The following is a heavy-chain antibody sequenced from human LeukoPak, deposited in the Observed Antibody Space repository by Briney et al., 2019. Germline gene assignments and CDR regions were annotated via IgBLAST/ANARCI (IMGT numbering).Heavy chain of an antibody. CDR2: ISAYNGNT. D-gene: IGHD2-2*01. J-gene: IGHJ6*02. V-gene: IGHV1-18*01. Sequence: GASVKVSCKASGYTFTSYGISWVRQAPGQGLEWMGWISAYNGNTNYAQKLQGRVTMTTDTSTSTAYMELRSLRSDDTAVYYCARDIVVVPAADYGMDAWGQGATVTVSS. CDR1: GYTFTSYG. CDR3: ARDIVVVPAADYGMDA.